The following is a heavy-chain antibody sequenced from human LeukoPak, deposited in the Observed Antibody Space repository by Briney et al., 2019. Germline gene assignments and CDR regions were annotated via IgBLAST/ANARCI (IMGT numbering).Heavy chain of an antibody. CDR3: ARHSPSGRYFRP. CDR1: GGSISSSSYY. J-gene: IGHJ5*02. V-gene: IGHV4-39*01. CDR2: IFYSGST. D-gene: IGHD3-9*01. Sequence: SETLSLTCTVSGGSISSSSYYWGWIRQPPGKGLEWIGSIFYSGSTYYNPSFKSRVTISVDTPKHQFSLKLSSVTAADTAVYYCARHSPSGRYFRPWGQGTLVTVSS.